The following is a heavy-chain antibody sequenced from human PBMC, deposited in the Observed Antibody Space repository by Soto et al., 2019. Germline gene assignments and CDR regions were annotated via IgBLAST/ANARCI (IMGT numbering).Heavy chain of an antibody. CDR2: ISSGGTT. CDR3: ANAQRWFAP. J-gene: IGHJ5*02. CDR1: GFTGSSNY. Sequence: EVQLVQTGGYLVQPGGSLRLSCAASGFTGSSNYMSWVRQAPGKGLEWVSVISSGGTTDYADSVKGRFTISRHNSNNTLYLEMSSLGAGATAVYYWANAQRWFAPGGRGPLATFPP. V-gene: IGHV3-53*04.